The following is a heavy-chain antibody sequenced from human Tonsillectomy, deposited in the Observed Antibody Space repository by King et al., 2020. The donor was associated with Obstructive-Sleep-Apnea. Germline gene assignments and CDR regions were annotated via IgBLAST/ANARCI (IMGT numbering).Heavy chain of an antibody. Sequence: VQLVESGGGLEQPGGSLRLSCAASGFTFSSYAMSWVRQVPGKGLEWVSAISGSGGSTNYADSVKGRFTISRENSKNTLYLQMNSLRAEDTAVYYCAKMSPHILTGYSHWGQGTLVTVSS. CDR2: ISGSGGST. V-gene: IGHV3-23*04. CDR3: AKMSPHILTGYSH. J-gene: IGHJ4*02. D-gene: IGHD3-9*01. CDR1: GFTFSSYA.